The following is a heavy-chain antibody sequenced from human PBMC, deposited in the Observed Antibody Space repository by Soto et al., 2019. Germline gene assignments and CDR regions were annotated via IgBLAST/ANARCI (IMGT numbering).Heavy chain of an antibody. D-gene: IGHD6-13*01. CDR3: ARVVGSSWYQVGRDRWFDP. V-gene: IGHV1-18*04. J-gene: IGHJ5*02. CDR2: ISAYNGNT. Sequence: GASVKVSCKASGYTFTSYGISWVRQAPGQGLEWMGWISAYNGNTNYAQKLQGRVTMTTDTSTSTAYMELSSLRSEDTAVYYCARVVGSSWYQVGRDRWFDPWGQGTLVTVSS. CDR1: GYTFTSYG.